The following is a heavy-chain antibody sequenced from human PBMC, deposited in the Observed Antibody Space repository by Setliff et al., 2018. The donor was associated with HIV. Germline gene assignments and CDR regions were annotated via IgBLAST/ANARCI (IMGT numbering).Heavy chain of an antibody. D-gene: IGHD2-21*02. J-gene: IGHJ3*01. CDR2: IYHSGNT. CDR1: PGSFTNTNW. CDR3: ARGEACGGGCHYAFEL. Sequence: PSETLSFTCAVSPGSFTNTNWWSWVRQPPGKGLEWIGDIYHSGNTYYMPSLQSRVTISVDMSKNQFSLKLNSVTAADTAVYYCARGEACGGGCHYAFELWGRGTMVTVSS. V-gene: IGHV4-4*02.